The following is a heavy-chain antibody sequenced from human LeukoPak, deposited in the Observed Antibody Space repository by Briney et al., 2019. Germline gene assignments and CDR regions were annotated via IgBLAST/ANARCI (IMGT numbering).Heavy chain of an antibody. CDR1: GGSFSGYY. V-gene: IGHV4-34*01. Sequence: SETLSLTCAVYGGSFSGYYWSWIRQPPGKGLEWIGEINHSGSTNYNPPLKSRVTISVDTSKNQFSLKLSSVTAADTAVYYCAVAGEDYWGQGTLVTVSS. D-gene: IGHD6-19*01. CDR2: INHSGST. J-gene: IGHJ4*02. CDR3: AVAGEDY.